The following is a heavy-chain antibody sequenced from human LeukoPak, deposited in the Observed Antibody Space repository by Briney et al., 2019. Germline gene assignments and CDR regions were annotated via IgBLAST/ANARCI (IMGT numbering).Heavy chain of an antibody. J-gene: IGHJ4*02. CDR3: AKDRIPDNRWNFDL. CDR1: GFTFSTFT. Sequence: GGSLRLSCAASGFTFSTFTMNWVRQAPGRGLEWVSGIFGGGGSTFYADSVKGRFTVSRDNSKNILYLQMNTLRADDTAIYYCAKDRIPDNRWNFDLWGQGTPVTVSS. CDR2: IFGGGGST. V-gene: IGHV3-23*01. D-gene: IGHD1-1*01.